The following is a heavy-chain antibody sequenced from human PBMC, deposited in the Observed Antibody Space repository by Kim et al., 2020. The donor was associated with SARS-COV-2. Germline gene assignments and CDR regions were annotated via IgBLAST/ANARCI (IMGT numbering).Heavy chain of an antibody. CDR3: ARDRNSDDTAGYYYYGMDV. V-gene: IGHV3-21*01. D-gene: IGHD3-22*01. J-gene: IGHJ6*02. CDR1: GFTFISYS. Sequence: GGSLRLSCAASGFTFISYSMNWVRQAPGKGLEWVSSISSSSNYIYYVDSVKGRFTISRDNAQNSLYLQMNSLRAEDTAVYYCARDRNSDDTAGYYYYGMDVWGQGTTVTVSS. CDR2: ISSSSNYI.